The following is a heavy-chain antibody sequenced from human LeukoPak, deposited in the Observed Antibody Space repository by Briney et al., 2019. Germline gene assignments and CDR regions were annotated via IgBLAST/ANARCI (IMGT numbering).Heavy chain of an antibody. J-gene: IGHJ4*02. Sequence: PGGSLSPSCAASGFTFSSYSMNWVRQAPGEGLGWVSSISSSSSYIYYADSAKGRFTISRDNAKNSLYLQMNSLRAEDTAVYYCARSREMATNPGFDSWGQGTLVTVSS. CDR1: GFTFSSYS. CDR3: ARSREMATNPGFDS. CDR2: ISSSSSYI. D-gene: IGHD5-24*01. V-gene: IGHV3-21*01.